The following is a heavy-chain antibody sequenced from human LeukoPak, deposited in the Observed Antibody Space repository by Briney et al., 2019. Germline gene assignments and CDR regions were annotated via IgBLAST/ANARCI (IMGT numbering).Heavy chain of an antibody. Sequence: SDTLSLTCAVHGGPFSGYYWSWIRQPPGKGLEWIGEINHSGSTNYNPSLKSRVSISVDTSKNQFSLKLSSVTAADTAVYYCARWYSSSTNWFDPWGQGTLVTVSS. CDR2: INHSGST. CDR3: ARWYSSSTNWFDP. CDR1: GGPFSGYY. J-gene: IGHJ5*02. V-gene: IGHV4-34*01. D-gene: IGHD6-6*01.